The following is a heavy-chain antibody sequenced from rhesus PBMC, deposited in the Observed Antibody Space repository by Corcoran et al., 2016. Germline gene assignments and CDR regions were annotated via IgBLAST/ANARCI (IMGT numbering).Heavy chain of an antibody. V-gene: IGHV4-122*02. D-gene: IGHD1-44*02. CDR1: GYSISSGYY. CDR3: ARGGGSSYYFDY. J-gene: IGHJ4*01. CDR2: ITYRGSH. Sequence: QVQLQESGPGLVKPSETLSLTCAVSGYSISSGYYWSWIRQPPGKGLEGIGYITYRGSHCYNPSLKSRVTISRDTSKNQFSLKLSSVTAADTAVYYCARGGGSSYYFDYWGQGVLVTVSS.